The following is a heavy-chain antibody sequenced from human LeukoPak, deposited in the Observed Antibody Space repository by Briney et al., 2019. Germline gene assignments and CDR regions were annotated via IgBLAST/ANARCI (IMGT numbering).Heavy chain of an antibody. CDR3: ARGKPAAGGGYGSLFDY. J-gene: IGHJ4*02. CDR1: GFTFNSYW. D-gene: IGHD6-13*01. Sequence: PGGSLRLSCAASGFTFNSYWMSWVRQTPGKGLEWVANIKQDESEKYYVDSVKGRFTISRDNAKNSLFLQMISLRAEDTAVYYCARGKPAAGGGYGSLFDYWGQGTLVTVSS. V-gene: IGHV3-7*03. CDR2: IKQDESEK.